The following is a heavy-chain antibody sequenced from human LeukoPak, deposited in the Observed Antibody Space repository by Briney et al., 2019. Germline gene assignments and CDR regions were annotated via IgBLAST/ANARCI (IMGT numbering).Heavy chain of an antibody. Sequence: GGSLRLSCAVSGFTVTTNYMSCVRQAPGKGLEWVSIIHRDGSTYYADSVKGRFTTSRDNSKNTLYIQMNSLRAEDTGVYYCARDGEHVLAHDSWGQGPLVPVS. CDR2: IHRDGST. CDR1: GFTVTTNY. J-gene: IGHJ4*02. CDR3: ARDGEHVLAHDS. V-gene: IGHV3-66*01. D-gene: IGHD6-6*01.